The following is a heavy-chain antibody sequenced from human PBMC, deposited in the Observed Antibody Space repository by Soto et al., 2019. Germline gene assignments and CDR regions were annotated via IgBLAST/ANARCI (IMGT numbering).Heavy chain of an antibody. J-gene: IGHJ6*02. V-gene: IGHV4-30-4*01. CDR1: GGSISSGDYY. D-gene: IGHD3-10*01. Sequence: SETLSLTCTVSGGSISSGDYYWSWIRQPPGKGLEWIGYIYYSGSTYYNPSLKSRVTISVDTSKNQFSLKLSSVTAADTAVYYCARDRGSYGMDVWGQGTTVTVSS. CDR2: IYYSGST. CDR3: ARDRGSYGMDV.